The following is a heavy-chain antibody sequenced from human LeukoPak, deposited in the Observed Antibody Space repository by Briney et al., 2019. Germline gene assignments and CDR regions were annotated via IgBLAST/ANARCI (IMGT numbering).Heavy chain of an antibody. D-gene: IGHD4-17*01. J-gene: IGHJ4*02. CDR1: GFTFSSYA. V-gene: IGHV3-23*01. Sequence: PGGSLRLSCAASGFTFSSYAMSWVRQAPGKGLDWVSAISGSGGRTYYADSVKGRFTISRDNSKNTLCLQMNSLRAEDTAVYYCAKAAQTSYDYGDYFPFDYWGQGTLVTVSS. CDR3: AKAAQTSYDYGDYFPFDY. CDR2: ISGSGGRT.